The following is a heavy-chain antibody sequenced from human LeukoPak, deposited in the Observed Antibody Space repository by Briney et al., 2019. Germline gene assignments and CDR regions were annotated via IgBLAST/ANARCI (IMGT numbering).Heavy chain of an antibody. CDR3: TTGDSSGYWDAFDI. CDR1: GFTFSNAW. Sequence: PGGSLRLSCAASGFTFSNAWMSWVRQAPGKGLEWVGRIKSKTDGGTTDYAAPVKGRFTISRDDSKNTLYLQMNSLKTEDTAVYYCTTGDSSGYWDAFDIWGQGTMVTVSS. V-gene: IGHV3-15*01. D-gene: IGHD3-22*01. CDR2: IKSKTDGGTT. J-gene: IGHJ3*02.